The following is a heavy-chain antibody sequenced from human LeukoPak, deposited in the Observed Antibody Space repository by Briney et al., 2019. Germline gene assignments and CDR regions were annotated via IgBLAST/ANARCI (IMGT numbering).Heavy chain of an antibody. V-gene: IGHV3-23*01. J-gene: IGHJ4*02. D-gene: IGHD3-22*01. Sequence: GGSLRLSCAASGFTFSSYAMSWVRQAPGKGLEWVSAISGSGGSTYYADSVKGRFTISRDNSKNTLYLQMNSLRAEDTAVYYCAKDYHDSSGYLTGFDYWGRGTLVTVSS. CDR1: GFTFSSYA. CDR3: AKDYHDSSGYLTGFDY. CDR2: ISGSGGST.